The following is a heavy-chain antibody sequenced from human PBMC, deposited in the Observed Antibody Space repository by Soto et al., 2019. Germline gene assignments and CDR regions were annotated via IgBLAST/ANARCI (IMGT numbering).Heavy chain of an antibody. CDR2: INPIVSMS. J-gene: IGHJ4*02. V-gene: IGHV1-69*02. D-gene: IGHD3-10*01. CDR3: AASYGSGYRAFDY. Sequence: QVQLVQSGTEVKKPGSSVKVSCTASGDTFSFYTINWVRQAPGLGLEWVGRINPIVSMSNYAQKFQGRVSMTTDKSTSTGYMELRSLRSDATAMYFCAASYGSGYRAFDYWGQGALVIVST. CDR1: GDTFSFYT.